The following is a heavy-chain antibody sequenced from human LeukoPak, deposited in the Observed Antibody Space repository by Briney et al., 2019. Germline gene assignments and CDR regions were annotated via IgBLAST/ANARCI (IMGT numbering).Heavy chain of an antibody. V-gene: IGHV1-2*02. CDR3: ARGRRWLQLGLDY. Sequence: ASVKVSCKASGYTFTGYYMHWVRQAPGQGLEWMGWINPNSGGANYAQKFQGRVTMTRDTSISTAYMELSRLRSDDTAVYYCARGRRWLQLGLDYWGQGTLVTVSS. CDR1: GYTFTGYY. CDR2: INPNSGGA. J-gene: IGHJ4*02. D-gene: IGHD5-24*01.